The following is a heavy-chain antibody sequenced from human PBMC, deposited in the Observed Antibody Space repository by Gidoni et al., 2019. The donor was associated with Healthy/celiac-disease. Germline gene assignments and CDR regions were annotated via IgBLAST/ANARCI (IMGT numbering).Heavy chain of an antibody. Sequence: EVQLVESGGGLVKPGGSLRLSCAASGFTFSSDSMNWVRQAPGKGLEWVSSISSSSSYIYYADSVKGRFTISRDNAKNSLYLQMNSLRAEDTAVYYCASLNAGSYWEKYFQHWGQGTLVTVSS. CDR3: ASLNAGSYWEKYFQH. D-gene: IGHD1-26*01. CDR1: GFTFSSDS. V-gene: IGHV3-21*01. J-gene: IGHJ1*01. CDR2: ISSSSSYI.